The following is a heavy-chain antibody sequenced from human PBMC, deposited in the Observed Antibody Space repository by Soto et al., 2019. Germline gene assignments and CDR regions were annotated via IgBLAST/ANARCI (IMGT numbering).Heavy chain of an antibody. CDR3: ARGGYYYDSSGYDAFDI. Sequence: PGESLKISCAASGFTFSSYWMHWVRQAPGKGLVWVSRINSDGSSTSYADSVKGRFTISRDNAKNTLYLQMNSLRADDTAVYYCARGGYYYDSSGYDAFDIWGQGTMVTVSS. CDR1: GFTFSSYW. V-gene: IGHV3-74*01. D-gene: IGHD3-22*01. J-gene: IGHJ3*02. CDR2: INSDGSST.